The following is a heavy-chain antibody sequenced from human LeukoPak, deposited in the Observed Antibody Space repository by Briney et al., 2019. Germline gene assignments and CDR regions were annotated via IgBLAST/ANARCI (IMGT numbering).Heavy chain of an antibody. CDR1: GGSFSGYY. CDR2: INHSGST. J-gene: IGHJ4*02. D-gene: IGHD3-22*01. V-gene: IGHV4-34*01. Sequence: SETLSLTCAVYGGSFSGYYWSWIRQPPGKGLEWIGEINHSGSTNYNPSLTSRVTISVDTSKNQFSLKLSSVTAADTAVYYCARAYYDSSGYLDYWGQGTLVTVSS. CDR3: ARAYYDSSGYLDY.